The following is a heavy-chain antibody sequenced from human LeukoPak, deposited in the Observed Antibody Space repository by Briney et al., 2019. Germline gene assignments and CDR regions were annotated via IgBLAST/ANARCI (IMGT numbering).Heavy chain of an antibody. CDR2: IYHSGNT. D-gene: IGHD5-18*01. V-gene: IGHV4-30-2*01. Sequence: SETLSLTCTVSGGSISSSGYSWSWIRQPPGKGLEYIGYIYHSGNTYYNPSLKSRVTMSVDRSKNQFSLKLSSVTAADTAVYYCARLSTATSTYWFDPWGQGTLVTVSS. J-gene: IGHJ5*02. CDR3: ARLSTATSTYWFDP. CDR1: GGSISSSGYS.